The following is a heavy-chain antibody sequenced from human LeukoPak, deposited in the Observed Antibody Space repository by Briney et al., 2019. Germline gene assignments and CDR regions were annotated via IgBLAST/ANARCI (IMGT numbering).Heavy chain of an antibody. Sequence: SGPTLVKPTQTLTLTCTFSGFSLSTSGVGVGWIRQPPGKALEWLALIYWNDDKRYSPSLKSRLTITKDTSKNQVILTMTNMDPVDTATYYCAHYYYDSSGYYPDYWGQGTLVTVSS. V-gene: IGHV2-5*01. CDR1: GFSLSTSGVG. CDR3: AHYYYDSSGYYPDY. CDR2: IYWNDDK. J-gene: IGHJ4*02. D-gene: IGHD3-22*01.